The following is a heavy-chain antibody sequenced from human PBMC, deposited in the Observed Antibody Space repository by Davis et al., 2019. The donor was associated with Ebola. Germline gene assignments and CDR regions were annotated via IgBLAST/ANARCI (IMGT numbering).Heavy chain of an antibody. CDR2: ISSDSDYI. V-gene: IGHV3-21*01. Sequence: GESLKISCAASGFTFSTYSMSWVRQAPGKGLEWVSSISSDSDYIYYADSAKGRFTISRDNAKNSLYLQMNSLRAEDTAVYYCARDRPLDFFFGDYYGMDVWGQGTTVTVPS. CDR3: ARDRPLDFFFGDYYGMDV. J-gene: IGHJ6*02. D-gene: IGHD3-16*01. CDR1: GFTFSTYS.